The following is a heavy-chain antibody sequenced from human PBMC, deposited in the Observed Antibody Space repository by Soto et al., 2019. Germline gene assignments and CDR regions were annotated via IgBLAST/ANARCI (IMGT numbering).Heavy chain of an antibody. D-gene: IGHD6-19*01. Sequence: ASVKVSCKASGYTFTELSMHWVRQAPGKGLEWMGGFDPEDGETIYAQKFQGRVTMTEDTSTDTAYMELSSLRSEDTAVYYCATGSLKPPPYSSGWFPFDYWGQGTLVTVSS. V-gene: IGHV1-24*01. CDR3: ATGSLKPPPYSSGWFPFDY. CDR2: FDPEDGET. J-gene: IGHJ4*02. CDR1: GYTFTELS.